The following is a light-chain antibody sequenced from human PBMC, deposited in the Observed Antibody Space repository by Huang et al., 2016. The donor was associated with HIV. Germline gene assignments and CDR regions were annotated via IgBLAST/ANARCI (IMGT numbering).Light chain of an antibody. Sequence: DIQMTQSPSTLSAPAGDRVTITCRASQSIISWLAWYQQKPGKAPKRLIYKASNLERWVPSRFSGSGSGTEFTLTISSLQPDDLATYHCQQYDSYPWTFGQGTKVEIK. CDR1: QSIISW. J-gene: IGKJ1*01. CDR2: KAS. CDR3: QQYDSYPWT. V-gene: IGKV1-5*03.